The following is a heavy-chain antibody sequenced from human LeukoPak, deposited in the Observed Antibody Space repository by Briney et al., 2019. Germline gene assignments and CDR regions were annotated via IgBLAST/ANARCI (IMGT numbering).Heavy chain of an antibody. CDR3: VKWGSSKWSSPASYFDD. D-gene: IGHD6-13*01. CDR1: GFTFDDYA. CDR2: INWDSALI. Sequence: PGGSLRLSCVVSGFTFDDYAMHWVRQAPGRGLEWVAGINWDSALIDYGDSVKGRFTISRDNAKNSLYLQMNNLRPEHTASYYCVKWGSSKWSSPASYFDDWGQGTLVTVSS. V-gene: IGHV3-9*01. J-gene: IGHJ4*02.